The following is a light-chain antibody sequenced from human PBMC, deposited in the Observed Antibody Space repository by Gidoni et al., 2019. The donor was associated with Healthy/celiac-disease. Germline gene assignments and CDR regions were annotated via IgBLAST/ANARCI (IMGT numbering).Light chain of an antibody. CDR3: QQSYSTPWT. J-gene: IGKJ1*01. Sequence: QLTPPPSSLSASVGDRVTITSRASHSISSYLNWYQQKPGKAPKLRIYAASSLHRGVPSRFSGSGSGTGFTLTISSLQPEGFANYYCQQSYSTPWTFGQGTKVEIK. CDR1: HSISSY. CDR2: AAS. V-gene: IGKV1-39*01.